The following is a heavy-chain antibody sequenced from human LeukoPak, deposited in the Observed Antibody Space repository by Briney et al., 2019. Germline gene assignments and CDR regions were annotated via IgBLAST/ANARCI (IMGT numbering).Heavy chain of an antibody. J-gene: IGHJ6*03. CDR2: ISYDGSNK. D-gene: IGHD3-3*01. V-gene: IGHV3-30*04. Sequence: PGGSLRLSCAASGFTFSSYAMHWVRQAPGKGLEWVAVISYDGSNKYYADSVKGRFTISRDNSKNTLYLQMNSLRAEDTAVYYCARDGGAADFWSGYYDYYYMDVWGKGTTVTVSS. CDR3: ARDGGAADFWSGYYDYYYMDV. CDR1: GFTFSSYA.